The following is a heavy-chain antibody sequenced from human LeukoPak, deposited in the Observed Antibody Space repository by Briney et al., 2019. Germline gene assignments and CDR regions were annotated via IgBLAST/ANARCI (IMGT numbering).Heavy chain of an antibody. Sequence: GGSLRLSCAASGFTFSSFPMSGVRQAPGKGLEWVSVISGGGVSTYYADSVKGRFTISRDNSKNTLYLQMNSLRAEDTAVYYCAKWARYCTNGVCYYFDYWGQGTLVTVSS. V-gene: IGHV3-23*01. CDR2: ISGGGVST. CDR3: AKWARYCTNGVCYYFDY. J-gene: IGHJ4*02. D-gene: IGHD2-8*01. CDR1: GFTFSSFP.